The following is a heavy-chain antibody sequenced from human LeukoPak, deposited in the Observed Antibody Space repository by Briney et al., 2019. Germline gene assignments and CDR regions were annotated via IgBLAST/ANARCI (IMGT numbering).Heavy chain of an antibody. J-gene: IGHJ4*02. CDR1: GGSISSGGYY. CDR3: ARVVYSYGFKPYYFDY. D-gene: IGHD5-18*01. V-gene: IGHV4-31*03. CDR2: IYYSGST. Sequence: PSETLSLTCTVSGGSISSGGYYWSWIRQHPGKGLEWIGYIYYSGSTYYNPSLKSRVTISVDTSKNQFSLKLSSVTAADTAVYYCARVVYSYGFKPYYFDYWGQGTLVTVSS.